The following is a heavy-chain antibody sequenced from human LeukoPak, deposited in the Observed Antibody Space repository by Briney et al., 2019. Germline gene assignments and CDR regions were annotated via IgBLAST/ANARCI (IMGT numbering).Heavy chain of an antibody. Sequence: PGRSLRLSCAAFGFSFSAYGVHWVRQAPGKGLEWVAVIWYDGSSKDYADSVKGRFTFSRDNSKNTLYLQMNSLTVEDTAVYYCARSQSSSLIDYWGQGTLVTVSS. CDR3: ARSQSSSLIDY. D-gene: IGHD6-13*01. CDR2: IWYDGSSK. J-gene: IGHJ4*02. V-gene: IGHV3-33*01. CDR1: GFSFSAYG.